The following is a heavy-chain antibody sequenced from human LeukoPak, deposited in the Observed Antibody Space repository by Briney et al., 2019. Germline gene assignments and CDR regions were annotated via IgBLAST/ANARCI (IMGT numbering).Heavy chain of an antibody. J-gene: IGHJ4*01. CDR1: GFTFSSYE. CDR3: VRGAGGPSNY. Sequence: GGSLRLSCAASGFTFSSYEMNWVRQAPGKGLEWVSYISGSGRTIYYANSVKGRFTISRDNAKNSLYLQMNSLRVEDAAFYYCVRGAGGPSNYWGHGTLATVSS. CDR2: ISGSGRTI. V-gene: IGHV3-48*03. D-gene: IGHD3-16*01.